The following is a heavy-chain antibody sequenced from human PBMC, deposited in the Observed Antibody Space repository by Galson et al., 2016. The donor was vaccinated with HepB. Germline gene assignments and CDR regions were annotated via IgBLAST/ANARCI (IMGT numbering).Heavy chain of an antibody. CDR1: GGSVSRHNW. CDR3: ARQYRGGPSDF. D-gene: IGHD5-12*01. Sequence: ETLSLTCAVSGGSVSRHNWWSWVRPPPGTGLEWLGEVFHSGTTNYNPSLKSRVTISVDTSKNQFTLKMTSVTAADSAVYYCARQYRGGPSDFWGQGTLVTGSS. J-gene: IGHJ4*02. V-gene: IGHV4-4*02. CDR2: VFHSGTT.